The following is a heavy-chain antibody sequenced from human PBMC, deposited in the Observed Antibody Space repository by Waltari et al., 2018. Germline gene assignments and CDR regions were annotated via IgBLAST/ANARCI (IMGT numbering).Heavy chain of an antibody. V-gene: IGHV4-59*01. J-gene: IGHJ6*03. D-gene: IGHD4-4*01. CDR1: GGSISSYY. CDR3: ARGLTTSTYYYYYMDV. CDR2: IYYSGST. Sequence: QVQLQESGPGLVKPSETLSLTCTVSGGSISSYYWSWIRQPPGKGLEWIGYIYYSGSTNYNPPLKSRVTISVDTSKNQFSLKLSSVTAADTAVYYCARGLTTSTYYYYYMDVWGKGTTVTISS.